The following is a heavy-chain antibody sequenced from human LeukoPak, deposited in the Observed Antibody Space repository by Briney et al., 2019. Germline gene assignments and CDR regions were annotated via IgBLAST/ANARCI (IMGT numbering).Heavy chain of an antibody. J-gene: IGHJ4*02. D-gene: IGHD3-3*01. CDR2: ISYDGSNK. CDR1: GLTFSSYA. CDR3: ARGGSGYYFFFSEFDY. Sequence: GRSLRLSCAASGLTFSSYAMRWVRQAPGKGLEWVAVISYDGSNKYYADSVKGRFTISRDNSKNTLYLQMNSLRAEDTAVYYCARGGSGYYFFFSEFDYWGQGTLVTVSS. V-gene: IGHV3-30-3*01.